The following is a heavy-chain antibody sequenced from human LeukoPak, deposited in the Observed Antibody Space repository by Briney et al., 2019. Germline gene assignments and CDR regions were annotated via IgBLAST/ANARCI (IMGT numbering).Heavy chain of an antibody. V-gene: IGHV3-33*08. Sequence: GGSLRLSCAASGFTFSSYGMHWVRQAPGKGLEWAAVIWYGGSNKYYADSVKGRFTISRDNSKNTLYLQMNSLRAEDTAVYYCARDYKWGQALDYWGQGTLVTVSS. CDR3: ARDYKWGQALDY. J-gene: IGHJ4*02. CDR2: IWYGGSNK. D-gene: IGHD1-1*01. CDR1: GFTFSSYG.